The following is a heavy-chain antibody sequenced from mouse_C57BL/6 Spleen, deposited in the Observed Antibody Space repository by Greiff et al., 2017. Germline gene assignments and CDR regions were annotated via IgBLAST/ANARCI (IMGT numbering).Heavy chain of an antibody. CDR2: IDPEDGET. CDR1: GFNIKDYY. D-gene: IGHD2-4*01. V-gene: IGHV14-2*01. CDR3: ASPYDYDPFYAMDY. J-gene: IGHJ4*01. Sequence: EVQLQHSGAELVKPGASVKLSCTASGFNIKDYYMPWVKPRTEQGLEWIGRIDPEDGETKYAPKFQGKAPITADTSSNTAYLQLSSLTSDDTAVYYCASPYDYDPFYAMDYWGQGTAVTVSS.